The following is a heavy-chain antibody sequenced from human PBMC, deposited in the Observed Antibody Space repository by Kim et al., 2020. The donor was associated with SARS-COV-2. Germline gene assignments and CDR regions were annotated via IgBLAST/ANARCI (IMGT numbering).Heavy chain of an antibody. CDR1: GFTFSNFG. V-gene: IGHV3-30*18. J-gene: IGHJ6*04. Sequence: GGSLRLSCAASGFTFSNFGIHWVRQAPGKGLEWVAVTSFDGSNKYYTDSVKGRFTISRDNSKNMVLLQMNSLRPDDTALYFCAKDCYVSGTYYIHTYYYGMDVWGEGTTVTVSS. CDR3: AKDCYVSGTYYIHTYYYGMDV. CDR2: TSFDGSNK. D-gene: IGHD3-10*01.